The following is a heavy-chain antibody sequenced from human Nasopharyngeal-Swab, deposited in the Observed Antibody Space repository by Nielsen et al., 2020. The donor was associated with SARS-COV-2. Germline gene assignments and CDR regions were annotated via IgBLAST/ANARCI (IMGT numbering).Heavy chain of an antibody. CDR3: ARDSFTGSSHLDY. D-gene: IGHD6-6*01. J-gene: IGHJ4*02. CDR2: IWYDGSNK. CDR1: GFTFSSYG. V-gene: IGHV3-33*01. Sequence: GESLKISCAASGFTFSSYGMHWVRQAPGKGLERVAVIWYDGSNKYYADSVKGRFTISRDNSKNTLYLQMNSLRAEDTAVYYCARDSFTGSSHLDYWGQGTLVTVSS.